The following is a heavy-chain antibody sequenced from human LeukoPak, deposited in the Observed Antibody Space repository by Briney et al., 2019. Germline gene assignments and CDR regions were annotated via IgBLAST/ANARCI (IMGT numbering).Heavy chain of an antibody. CDR2: IIPILGIA. D-gene: IGHD5-18*01. V-gene: IGHV1-69*04. CDR1: GYTFTSYG. CDR3: AGDQKIQLWLRGDY. J-gene: IGHJ4*02. Sequence: GASVKVSCKASGYTFTSYGISWVRQAPGQGLEWMGRIIPILGIANYAQKFQGRVTITADKSTSTAYMELSSLRSEDTAVYYCAGDQKIQLWLRGDYWGQGTLVTVSS.